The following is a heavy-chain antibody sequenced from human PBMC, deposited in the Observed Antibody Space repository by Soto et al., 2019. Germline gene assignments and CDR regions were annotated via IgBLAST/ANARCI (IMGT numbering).Heavy chain of an antibody. J-gene: IGHJ4*02. CDR1: GGSISSYY. Sequence: QVQLQESGPRLVKPSETLSLTCTVSGGSISSYYWSWIRQPPGKGLEWIGYIYYSASTNYNPSLKSRVTISVDTSKNQFSRKLSSVTAADTAVYYCARRWGRSFDYWGQGTLVTVSS. CDR3: ARRWGRSFDY. CDR2: IYYSAST. D-gene: IGHD2-15*01. V-gene: IGHV4-59*08.